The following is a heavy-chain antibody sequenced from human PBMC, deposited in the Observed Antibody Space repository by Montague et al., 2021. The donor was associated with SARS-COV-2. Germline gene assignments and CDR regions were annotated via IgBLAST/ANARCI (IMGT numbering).Heavy chain of an antibody. V-gene: IGHV4-59*08. CDR1: GGSINSFY. D-gene: IGHD5-12*01. CDR3: ATQASGFTSESLDY. J-gene: IGHJ4*02. CDR2: IHHSGST. Sequence: SETLSLTCTVSGGSINSFYWSWVRQSPGKRMEWIGYIHHSGSTKYNPSLQSRVTMSLDTSRNQLSLKLSSVTAADTAIYYCATQASGFTSESLDYWGQGTLVTVSS.